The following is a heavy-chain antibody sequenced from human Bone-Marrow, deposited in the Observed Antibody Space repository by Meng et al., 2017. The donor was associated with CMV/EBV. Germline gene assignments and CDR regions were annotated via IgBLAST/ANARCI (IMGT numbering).Heavy chain of an antibody. J-gene: IGHJ6*02. V-gene: IGHV3-48*03. CDR3: ASGFSGYDRSYYYHYGMDV. CDR1: GFILSSYD. Sequence: GGSLRLSCAGSGFILSSYDMNWVRQAPGKGLEWVSYTSSDGTTIDHAESVKARFSTSRDNAKNSLYLQINSLRAEDTAVYYCASGFSGYDRSYYYHYGMDVWGQGTTVTVSS. CDR2: TSSDGTTI. D-gene: IGHD5-12*01.